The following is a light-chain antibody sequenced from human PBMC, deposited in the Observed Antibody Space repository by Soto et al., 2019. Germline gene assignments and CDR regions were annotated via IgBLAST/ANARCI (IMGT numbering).Light chain of an antibody. CDR2: WAS. J-gene: IGKJ4*01. CDR1: QSVLYSSNSKNY. Sequence: DIVMTQSPDSLAVSLGERATINCKSSQSVLYSSNSKNYLAWYQQKPGQPLKLLIYWASTRESGVPERFSGSWTGTDFTLTISSLQAEDVAVYYCQQYYGTPLTFGGGTKVEIK. CDR3: QQYYGTPLT. V-gene: IGKV4-1*01.